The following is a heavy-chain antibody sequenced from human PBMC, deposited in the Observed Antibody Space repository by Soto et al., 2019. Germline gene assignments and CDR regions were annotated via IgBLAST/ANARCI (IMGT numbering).Heavy chain of an antibody. D-gene: IGHD6-13*01. CDR2: MHHGGSS. J-gene: IGHJ4*02. CDR1: SGSITSGDYY. CDR3: AGGPYSTTFYYFDS. V-gene: IGHV4-31*11. Sequence: PSETLSLTCAVSSGSITSGDYYWSWIRQSPGKGLEWIGYMHHGGSSHYNPSLRSRVAISVDTSKSQFSLRLSSVTAADTAVYYCAGGPYSTTFYYFDSWGQGTLVTVSS.